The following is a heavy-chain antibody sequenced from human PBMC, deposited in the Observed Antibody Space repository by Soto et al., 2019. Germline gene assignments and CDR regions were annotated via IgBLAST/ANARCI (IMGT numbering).Heavy chain of an antibody. CDR2: IYYSGST. D-gene: IGHD4-4*01. Sequence: SETLSLTCTVSGGSISSGGYYWSWIRQHPGKGLEWIGYIYYSGSTYYNPSLKSRVTISVDTSKNQFSLKLSSVTAADTAVYYCARASKTTVHQYYYYYMDVWGKGTTVTVS. CDR3: ARASKTTVHQYYYYYMDV. V-gene: IGHV4-31*02. CDR1: GGSISSGGYY. J-gene: IGHJ6*03.